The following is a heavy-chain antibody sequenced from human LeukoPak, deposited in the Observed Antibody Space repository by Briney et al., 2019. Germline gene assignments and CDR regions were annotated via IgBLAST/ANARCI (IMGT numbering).Heavy chain of an antibody. CDR1: GGSFSGYF. J-gene: IGHJ4*02. Sequence: SETLSLTCGVNGGSFSGYFWTWIRQAPGKTLEWIGHINHRGNTNYNPSLKSRVTISVDTSKNHFSLNLKSVTAADTAVYYCARQEAYCSSDKCYQFDYWGQGTLVTVSS. V-gene: IGHV4-34*01. CDR2: INHRGNT. D-gene: IGHD2-2*01. CDR3: ARQEAYCSSDKCYQFDY.